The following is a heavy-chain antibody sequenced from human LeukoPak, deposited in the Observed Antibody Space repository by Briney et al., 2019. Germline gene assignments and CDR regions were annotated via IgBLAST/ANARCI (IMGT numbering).Heavy chain of an antibody. CDR2: IYYSGST. J-gene: IGHJ6*03. V-gene: IGHV4-59*12. CDR3: ARDGDGYNYWHYYYYMDV. Sequence: SETLSLTCTVSGGSISSYYWSWIRQPPGKGLEWIGYIYYSGSTNYNPSLKSRVTISVDTSKNQFSLKLSSVTAADTAVYYCARDGDGYNYWHYYYYMDVWGKGTTVTVSS. D-gene: IGHD5-24*01. CDR1: GGSISSYY.